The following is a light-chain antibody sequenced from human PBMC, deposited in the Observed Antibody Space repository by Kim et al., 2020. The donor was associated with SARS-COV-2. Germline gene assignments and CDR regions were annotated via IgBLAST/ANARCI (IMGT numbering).Light chain of an antibody. CDR2: AAI. J-gene: IGKJ3*01. Sequence: DIQLTQSPSSLSAPVGDRVTISCRASQDISNYLAWYQQKPGKVPKLLIHAAINLQSGVPSRFRGSGSGTDFTLTISSLQPEDVATYYCQKFNRAPFTFGPGTKVDIK. V-gene: IGKV1-27*01. CDR3: QKFNRAPFT. CDR1: QDISNY.